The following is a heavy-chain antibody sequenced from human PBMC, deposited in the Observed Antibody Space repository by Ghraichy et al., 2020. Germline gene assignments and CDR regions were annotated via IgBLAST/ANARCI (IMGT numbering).Heavy chain of an antibody. Sequence: ASVKVSCKASGYTFHTYYMHWVRQAPGQRPEWMGWINPDSGDTNYAQQFQGRVTLTRDTAISTHYMELRSLTSDDTAVYYCARRDYWTGLTWGQGTLVTVSS. CDR3: ARRDYWTGLT. D-gene: IGHD3/OR15-3a*01. CDR1: GYTFHTYY. J-gene: IGHJ5*02. V-gene: IGHV1-2*02. CDR2: INPDSGDT.